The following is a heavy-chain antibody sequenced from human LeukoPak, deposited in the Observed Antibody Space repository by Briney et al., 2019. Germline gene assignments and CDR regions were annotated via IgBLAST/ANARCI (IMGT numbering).Heavy chain of an antibody. CDR3: AKDSSLFAPYYFDY. Sequence: QPGRSLRLSCAASGFTFSSYGMHWVRQAPGKGLEWVAVISYDGSNKYYADSVKGRFTISRDNSKNTLYLQMNSLRAEDTAVYYCAKDSSLFAPYYFDYWGQGTLVTVSS. J-gene: IGHJ4*02. V-gene: IGHV3-30*18. CDR2: ISYDGSNK. CDR1: GFTFSSYG. D-gene: IGHD6-6*01.